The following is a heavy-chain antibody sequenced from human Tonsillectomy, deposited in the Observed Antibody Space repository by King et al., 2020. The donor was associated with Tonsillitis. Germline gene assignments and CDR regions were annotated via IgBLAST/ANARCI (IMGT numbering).Heavy chain of an antibody. V-gene: IGHV3-7*01. D-gene: IGHD3-9*01. CDR1: GFTFGSYW. CDR2: IKQDGTEK. CDR3: ARDNGRYFHGSRDHYYGMDV. J-gene: IGHJ6*02. Sequence: VQLVNSGGGLVQPGESLRLACAASGFTFGSYWMSWVRQAPGKGLEWVANIKQDGTEKYYVDSVKGRFTISRDNLKNSLFLQMNSLRAEDTAVYYCARDNGRYFHGSRDHYYGMDVWGQGTTVTVSS.